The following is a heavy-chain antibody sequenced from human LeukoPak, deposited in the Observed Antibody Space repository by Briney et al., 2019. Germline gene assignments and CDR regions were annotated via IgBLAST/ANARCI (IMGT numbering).Heavy chain of an antibody. V-gene: IGHV1-69*13. D-gene: IGHD2-15*01. CDR3: AREVKEYCSGGSCDGAHY. CDR2: IIPIFGTA. J-gene: IGHJ4*02. Sequence: GASVKVSCKASGGTFSTYAISWVRQAPGQGLEWMGGIIPIFGTANYAQKFQGRVTITADESTSTAYMELSSLRSEDTAVYYCAREVKEYCSGGSCDGAHYWGQGTLVTVSS. CDR1: GGTFSTYA.